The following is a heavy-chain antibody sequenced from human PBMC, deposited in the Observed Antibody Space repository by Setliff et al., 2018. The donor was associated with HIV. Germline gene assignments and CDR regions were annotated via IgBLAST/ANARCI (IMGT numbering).Heavy chain of an antibody. CDR1: GASLQSYY. CDR3: ARSIHGGGSEPFDT. V-gene: IGHV4-4*07. J-gene: IGHJ3*01. CDR2: IYYVGWS. D-gene: IGHD3-10*01. Sequence: SETLSLTCSVSGASLQSYYWSWIRQPAGKGLQWIGRIYYVGWSKYNPSLEDRVTMSVDTSNNQFSLSLRSVTAADTAIYYCARSIHGGGSEPFDTWGQGTMVTVSS.